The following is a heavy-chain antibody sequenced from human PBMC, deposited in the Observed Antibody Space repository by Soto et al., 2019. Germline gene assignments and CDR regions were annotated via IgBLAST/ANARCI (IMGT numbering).Heavy chain of an antibody. V-gene: IGHV3-23*01. D-gene: IGHD1-26*01. CDR2: ISDSGDII. CDR1: AFTFSSYA. Sequence: GGSLRLSCTASAFTFSSYAMSWVRQAPGKGLEWVSSISDSGDIIYYASSVKGRFTISRDNSKKTVFLQMNSLRAEDTAVYYCAKDRELVGTTFESWGQGALVTVSS. J-gene: IGHJ4*02. CDR3: AKDRELVGTTFES.